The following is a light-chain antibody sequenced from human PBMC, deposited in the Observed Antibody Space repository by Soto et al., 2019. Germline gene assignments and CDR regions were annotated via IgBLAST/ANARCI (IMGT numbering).Light chain of an antibody. J-gene: IGKJ1*01. CDR3: QQRSNWPRT. CDR2: GAS. Sequence: EIVMTQSPATLSVSPGERATLSCRASQSVSSNLAWYQQKPGQAPRLLIYGASTRATGIPARFSGSGSGTEFTLTISRLEPEDFAVYYCQQRSNWPRTFGQGTKV. V-gene: IGKV3-15*01. CDR1: QSVSSN.